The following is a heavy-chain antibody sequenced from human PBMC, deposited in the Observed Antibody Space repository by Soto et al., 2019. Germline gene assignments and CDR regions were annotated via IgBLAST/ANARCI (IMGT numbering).Heavy chain of an antibody. CDR3: ARAYYYDSSGYLGDNAFDI. CDR2: ISSSSSYI. D-gene: IGHD3-22*01. CDR1: GFTFSSYS. V-gene: IGHV3-21*01. J-gene: IGHJ3*02. Sequence: GGSLRLACAASGFTFSSYSMNWVRQAPGKGLEWVSSISSSSSYIYYADSVKGRFTISRDNAKNSLYLQMNSLRAEDTAVYYCARAYYYDSSGYLGDNAFDIWGQGTMVTVSS.